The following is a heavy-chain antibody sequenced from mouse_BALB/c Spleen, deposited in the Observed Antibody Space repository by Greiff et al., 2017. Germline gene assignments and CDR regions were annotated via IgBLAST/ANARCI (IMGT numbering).Heavy chain of an antibody. CDR3: ALTGTGWYFDV. CDR2: IDPENGNT. V-gene: IGHV14-1*02. CDR1: GFNIKDYY. J-gene: IGHJ1*01. D-gene: IGHD4-1*01. Sequence: EVKLVESGAELVRPGALVKLSCKASGFNIKDYYMHWVKQRPEQGLEWIGWIDPENGNTIYDPKFQGKASITADTSSNTAYPQLSSLTSEDTAVYYCALTGTGWYFDVWGAGTTVTVSS.